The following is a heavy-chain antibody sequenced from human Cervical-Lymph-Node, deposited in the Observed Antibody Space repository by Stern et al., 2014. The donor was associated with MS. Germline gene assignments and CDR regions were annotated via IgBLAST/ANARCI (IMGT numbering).Heavy chain of an antibody. CDR1: GYTFISYD. CDR2: MNPKSGNT. CDR3: ARRRGPYDFHYDY. D-gene: IGHD3-3*01. Sequence: QVQLVQSGAEVKKPGASVKVSCKASGYTFISYDINWVRQATGQGLEWMGWMNPKSGNTGYAKKFQGRVTMTRNTSISTAYMELSSLRSEDTAVYFCARRRGPYDFHYDYWGQGTLVTVSS. J-gene: IGHJ4*02. V-gene: IGHV1-8*01.